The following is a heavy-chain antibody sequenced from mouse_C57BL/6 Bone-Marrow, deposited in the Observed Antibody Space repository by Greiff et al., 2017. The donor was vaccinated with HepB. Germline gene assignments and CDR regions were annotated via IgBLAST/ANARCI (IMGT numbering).Heavy chain of an antibody. D-gene: IGHD4-1*01. J-gene: IGHJ2*01. V-gene: IGHV5-4*01. Sequence: EVQLVESGGGLVKPGGSLKLSCAASGFTFSSYAMSWVRQTPEKRLEWVATISDGGSYTYYPDNVKGRFTISRDNAKNNLYLQMSHLKSEDTAMYYCAREGELGVWDYFDYWGQGTTLTVSS. CDR3: AREGELGVWDYFDY. CDR1: GFTFSSYA. CDR2: ISDGGSYT.